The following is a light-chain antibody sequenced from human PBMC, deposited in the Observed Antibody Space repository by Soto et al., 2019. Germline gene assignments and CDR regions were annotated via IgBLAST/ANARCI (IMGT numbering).Light chain of an antibody. CDR2: DNN. CDR1: SSNIGRNT. Sequence: QSVLTQPTSASGTPGQRVTISCSGSSSNIGRNTVNWYQQLPGAAPKLLIYDNNQRPSGVPDRFSGSKSGTSASLAISGLQSEDEADYYCASWDDSLNGVFGGGTKLTVL. J-gene: IGLJ2*01. V-gene: IGLV1-44*01. CDR3: ASWDDSLNGV.